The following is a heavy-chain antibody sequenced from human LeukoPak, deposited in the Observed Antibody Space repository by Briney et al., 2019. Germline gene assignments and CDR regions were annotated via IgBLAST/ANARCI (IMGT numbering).Heavy chain of an antibody. Sequence: SETLSLTCTVSGGSISSYYWSWFRQPPGKGLEWIGYIYYSGSTNYNPSLKSRVTISVDTSKNQFSLKLSSVTAADTAVYYCARVVKQWLVRGFWFDPWGQGTLVTVSS. J-gene: IGHJ5*02. CDR1: GGSISSYY. D-gene: IGHD6-19*01. CDR3: ARVVKQWLVRGFWFDP. V-gene: IGHV4-59*01. CDR2: IYYSGST.